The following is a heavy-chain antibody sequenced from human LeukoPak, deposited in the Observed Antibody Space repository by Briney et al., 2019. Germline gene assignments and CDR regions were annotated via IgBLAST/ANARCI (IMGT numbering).Heavy chain of an antibody. J-gene: IGHJ4*02. CDR1: GFTFSSYA. D-gene: IGHD3-10*01. Sequence: GGSLRLSCAASGFTFSSYAMGWVRQAPGKGLEWVSAISGSGGSTYYADSVKGRFTISRDNSKNTLYLQMNSLRAEDTAVYYCAKFGSGSPYFDYWGQGTLVTVSS. V-gene: IGHV3-23*01. CDR2: ISGSGGST. CDR3: AKFGSGSPYFDY.